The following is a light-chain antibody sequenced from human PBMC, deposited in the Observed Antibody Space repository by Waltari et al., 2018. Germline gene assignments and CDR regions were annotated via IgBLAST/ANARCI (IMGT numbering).Light chain of an antibody. CDR3: QQYNSYPWT. J-gene: IGKJ1*01. V-gene: IGKV1-5*03. CDR1: QGISSW. CDR2: TAS. Sequence: DIQMTQSPYTLSASVGDRVTITCWASQGISSWLSWYQQKPGKAPKLLIYTASSLESGVPSRFSGSGSGTEFTLTISSLQPDDFATYYCQQYNSYPWTFGQGTKVEIK.